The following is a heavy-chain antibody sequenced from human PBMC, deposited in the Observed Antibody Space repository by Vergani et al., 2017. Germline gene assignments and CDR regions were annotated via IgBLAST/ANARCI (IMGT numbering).Heavy chain of an antibody. CDR1: GGSISSGSYY. V-gene: IGHV4-61*02. D-gene: IGHD3-10*01. Sequence: QVQLQESGPGLVKPSQTLSLTCTVSGGSISSGSYYWSWIRQPAGKGLEWIGRIYTSGSTNYNPSLKSRVTMSVDTSKNQFSLKLSSVTAADTAVYYCARGSLLWFGELSGFDYWGQGTLVTVSS. J-gene: IGHJ4*02. CDR3: ARGSLLWFGELSGFDY. CDR2: IYTSGST.